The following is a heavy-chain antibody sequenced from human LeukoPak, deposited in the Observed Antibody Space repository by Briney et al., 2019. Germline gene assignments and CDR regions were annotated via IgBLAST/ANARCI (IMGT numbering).Heavy chain of an antibody. Sequence: PSETLSLTCTVSGGSISSYYWSWIRQPPGKGLEWIGYIYYSGSTNYNPSLKSRVTISVDTSKNQFSLKLSSVTAADTAVYYCARHGDLLGYCSSTSCPPDYFDYWGQGTLVTVSS. CDR2: IYYSGST. J-gene: IGHJ4*02. CDR1: GGSISSYY. D-gene: IGHD2-2*01. CDR3: ARHGDLLGYCSSTSCPPDYFDY. V-gene: IGHV4-59*08.